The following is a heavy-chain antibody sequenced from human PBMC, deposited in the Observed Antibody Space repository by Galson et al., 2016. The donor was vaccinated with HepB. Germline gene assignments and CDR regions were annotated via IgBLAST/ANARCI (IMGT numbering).Heavy chain of an antibody. V-gene: IGHV3-7*03. CDR1: GFAFSAYW. CDR3: ARDQWRGSSYFDS. D-gene: IGHD6-13*01. J-gene: IGHJ4*02. Sequence: SLRLSCAASGFAFSAYWLSWVRQAPGKGLEWVANMEHDGSEISYGDSVKGRFTISRDNGKNSLFLQMNSLRAEDTAVYYCARDQWRGSSYFDSWGQGTQVTVSS. CDR2: MEHDGSEI.